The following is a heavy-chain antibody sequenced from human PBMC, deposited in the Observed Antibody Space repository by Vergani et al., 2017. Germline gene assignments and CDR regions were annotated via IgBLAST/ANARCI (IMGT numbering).Heavy chain of an antibody. CDR1: GFTFSSYG. D-gene: IGHD7-27*01. J-gene: IGHJ6*02. Sequence: QVQLVESGGGVVQPGRSLRLSCAASGFTFSSYGMHWVRQAPGKGLEWVAVIWYDGSNKYYADSVKGRFTISRDNSKNTLYLQMNSLRAEDTAVYYCARVQKVAWGAAVTSYRYYYGMDVWGQGTTVTVSS. CDR2: IWYDGSNK. CDR3: ARVQKVAWGAAVTSYRYYYGMDV. V-gene: IGHV3-33*01.